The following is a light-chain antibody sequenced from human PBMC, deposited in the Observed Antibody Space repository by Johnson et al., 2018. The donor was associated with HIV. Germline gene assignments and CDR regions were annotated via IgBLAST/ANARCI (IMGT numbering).Light chain of an antibody. J-gene: IGLJ1*01. Sequence: QSVLTQPPSVSAAPGQKVTISCSGSSSNIGRNYVSWYQQLPGTAPKLLIFDNNKRPSGIPDRFSASKSGTSATLAITGLPTGDEADYYCGTWDSSLSAYVFGTGTEVTVL. CDR2: DNN. CDR1: SSNIGRNY. V-gene: IGLV1-51*01. CDR3: GTWDSSLSAYV.